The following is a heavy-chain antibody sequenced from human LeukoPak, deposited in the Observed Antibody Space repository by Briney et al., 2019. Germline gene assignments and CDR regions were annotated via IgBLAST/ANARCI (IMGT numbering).Heavy chain of an antibody. D-gene: IGHD6-6*01. J-gene: IGHJ4*02. CDR2: IYYSGST. V-gene: IGHV4-59*08. CDR3: ARRATSSSSPFDY. CDR1: GGAISRYY. Sequence: SETLSVTCTVSGGAISRYYWSWIRQPPGKGLDRIGYIYYSGSTNYNPSLKSRVTIPVDTSKNQFSLKLSSVTAADTAVYYCARRATSSSSPFDYWGQGTLVTVYS.